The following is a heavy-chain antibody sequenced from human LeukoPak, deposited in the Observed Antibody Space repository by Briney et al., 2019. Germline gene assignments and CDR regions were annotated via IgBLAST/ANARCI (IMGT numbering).Heavy chain of an antibody. CDR3: AREAGSYGLYYFDY. Sequence: SVKVSCKASGGTFSSYTISWVRQAPGQGLEWMGMIIPILGIGNYAQKFQGKVTITADKSTSTAYMELNSLISEDTAVYYCAREAGSYGLYYFDYWGQGTLVTVSS. V-gene: IGHV1-69*04. CDR2: IIPILGIG. CDR1: GGTFSSYT. D-gene: IGHD5-18*01. J-gene: IGHJ4*02.